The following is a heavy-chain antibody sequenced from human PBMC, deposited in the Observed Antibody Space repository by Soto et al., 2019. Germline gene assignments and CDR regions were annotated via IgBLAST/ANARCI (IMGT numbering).Heavy chain of an antibody. J-gene: IGHJ4*02. V-gene: IGHV3-33*01. CDR2: IWYDGSNK. D-gene: IGHD3-10*01. CDR3: ARDEGEYTLDY. CDR1: GFTFSSYG. Sequence: GGSLRLSCAASGFTFSSYGMHWVRQAPGKGLEWVAVIWYDGSNKYYADSVKGRFTISRDNSKNTLYLQMNSLRAEDTAVYYCARDEGEYTLDYWGQGTLVTVSS.